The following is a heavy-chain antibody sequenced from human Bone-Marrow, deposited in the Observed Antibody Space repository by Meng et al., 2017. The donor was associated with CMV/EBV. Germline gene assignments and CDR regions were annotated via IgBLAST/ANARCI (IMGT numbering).Heavy chain of an antibody. CDR3: AARYSSGWYYFDY. V-gene: IGHV1-46*01. Sequence: ASVKVSCKASGYTFTSHFMHWVRQAPGQGLEWMGIINPSGGSTTYAQKFQGRVTVTRDTSTSTVYMELSSLRFDDTAVYYCAARYSSGWYYFDYWGQGTLVTVSS. J-gene: IGHJ4*02. CDR1: GYTFTSHF. CDR2: INPSGGST. D-gene: IGHD6-19*01.